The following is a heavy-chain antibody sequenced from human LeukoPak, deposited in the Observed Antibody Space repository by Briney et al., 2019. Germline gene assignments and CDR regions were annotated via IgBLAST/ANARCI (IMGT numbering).Heavy chain of an antibody. J-gene: IGHJ6*03. CDR2: INHSGST. Sequence: SSETLSFTCAVYGGSFSGYYWSWIRQPPGKGLEWIGEINHSGSTNYNPSLKSRVTISVDTSKNQFSLKLSSVTAADTAVYYCARFTIFGVVRAYMDVWGKGTTVTVSS. CDR3: ARFTIFGVVRAYMDV. D-gene: IGHD3-3*01. CDR1: GGSFSGYY. V-gene: IGHV4-34*01.